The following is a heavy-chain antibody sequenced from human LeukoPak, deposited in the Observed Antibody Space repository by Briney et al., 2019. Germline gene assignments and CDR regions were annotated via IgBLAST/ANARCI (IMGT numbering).Heavy chain of an antibody. J-gene: IGHJ6*03. D-gene: IGHD6-19*01. CDR3: AKEPRYSSSNYYYYCMDV. V-gene: IGHV3-23*01. CDR2: ISGSGEST. CDR1: GFTFGSYA. Sequence: PGGSLRLSCAASGFTFGSYAMTWVRQAPGKGLEWVSGISGSGESTYYADSVKGRFTISRDNSKKTLYLQMNSLRAEDTAVYYCAKEPRYSSSNYYYYCMDVWGKGTTVTVPS.